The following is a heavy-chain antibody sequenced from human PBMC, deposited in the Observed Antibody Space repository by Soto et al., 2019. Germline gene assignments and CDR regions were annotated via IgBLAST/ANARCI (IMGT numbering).Heavy chain of an antibody. CDR3: ARQDYGDYVWFDP. Sequence: QLQLQESGPGLVKPSETLSLTCTVSGGSISSSSYYWGWIRQPPGKGLEWIGSIYYSGSTYYNPSLKSRVTISVDTSKNQFSLKLSSVTAADTAVYYCARQDYGDYVWFDPWGQGTLVTVSS. D-gene: IGHD4-17*01. J-gene: IGHJ5*02. CDR2: IYYSGST. V-gene: IGHV4-39*01. CDR1: GGSISSSSYY.